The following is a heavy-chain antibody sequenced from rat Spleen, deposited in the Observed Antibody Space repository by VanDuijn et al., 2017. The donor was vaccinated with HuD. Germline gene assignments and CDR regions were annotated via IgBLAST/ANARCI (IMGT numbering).Heavy chain of an antibody. CDR2: ITNSGGLI. CDR1: GFTFINFV. J-gene: IGHJ3*01. D-gene: IGHD1-11*01. Sequence: EVQLVESGGGLVQPGRSLKLSCTASGFTFINFVMAWVRQAPTKGLEWVASITNSGGLIFYRDSVKGRFTISRDNARITLYLQMDSLRSEDTATYYCARPNYGYPFAYWGQGTLVTVSS. CDR3: ARPNYGYPFAY. V-gene: IGHV5S13*01.